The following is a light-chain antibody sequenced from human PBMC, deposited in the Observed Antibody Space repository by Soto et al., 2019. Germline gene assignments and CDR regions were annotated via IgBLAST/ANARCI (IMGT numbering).Light chain of an antibody. V-gene: IGKV4-1*01. Sequence: DIVMTQSPDSLAVSLGERATINCKSSQSVLYSSNNNNYLAWYQQKPGQPPKLLIYWASTRDSGVPDRFSGSGSGTDSTLTISSLQAADVAVYYCQQYYTTPWTFGPGTKVEIK. CDR2: WAS. J-gene: IGKJ1*01. CDR1: QSVLYSSNNNNY. CDR3: QQYYTTPWT.